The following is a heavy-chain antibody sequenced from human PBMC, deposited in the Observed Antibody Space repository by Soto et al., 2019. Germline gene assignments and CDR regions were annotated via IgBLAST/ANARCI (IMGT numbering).Heavy chain of an antibody. V-gene: IGHV3-11*06. CDR1: GFSFSDNY. CDR3: AREGGKQYDYFFGLDV. J-gene: IGHJ6*02. D-gene: IGHD1-1*01. Sequence: GWSLQLSCASSGFSFSDNYMSWIRQAPGKGLEFVSYIGSSSSYTSYADSVKGRFTISRDNAKNSLYLQMNNLRAEDTAVYYCAREGGKQYDYFFGLDVWGQGTTVTVSS. CDR2: IGSSSSYT.